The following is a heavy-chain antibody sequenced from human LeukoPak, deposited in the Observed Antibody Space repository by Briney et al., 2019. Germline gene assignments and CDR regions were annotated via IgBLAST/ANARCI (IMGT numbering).Heavy chain of an antibody. CDR1: GGSISSSPYY. CDR2: IYYSGTT. V-gene: IGHV4-39*07. CDR3: AKGAGGFSYYNWFDP. J-gene: IGHJ5*02. D-gene: IGHD5-18*01. Sequence: SETLSLTCTVSGGSISSSPYYWGWIRQPPGKGLEWIGSIYYSGTTHYNPSLESRVMISVDTSKSQFSLKLASVTAADTAIYYCAKGAGGFSYYNWFDPWGQGTLVTVSS.